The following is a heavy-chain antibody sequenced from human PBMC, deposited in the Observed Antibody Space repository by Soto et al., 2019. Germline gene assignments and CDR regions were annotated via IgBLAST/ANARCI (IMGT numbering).Heavy chain of an antibody. D-gene: IGHD5-18*01. CDR3: ANGDTAMVKAGC. V-gene: IGHV3-23*01. Sequence: GGSLRCSCAASEFTFSSYAMSWVRQAPGKGLECVSAISGSGGSTYYADSVKGRFTISRDNSTNMLYLQMNSLRAEDTAVYYCANGDTAMVKAGCWGQGSLVTASS. CDR1: EFTFSSYA. CDR2: ISGSGGST. J-gene: IGHJ4*02.